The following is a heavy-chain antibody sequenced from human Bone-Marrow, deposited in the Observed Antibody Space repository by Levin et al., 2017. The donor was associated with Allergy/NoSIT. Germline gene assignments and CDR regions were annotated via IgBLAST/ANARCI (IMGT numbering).Heavy chain of an antibody. Sequence: GGSLRLSCAISGFTFNSYWMSWVRQAPGKGLEWVATIKSDASETYYVDSVRGRFTISRDNAKDSLFLQMGSLRGEDTAVYYCARDSRHIVGVPAPDFWGQGTLVTVSS. J-gene: IGHJ4*02. CDR2: IKSDASET. CDR3: ARDSRHIVGVPAPDF. CDR1: GFTFNSYW. D-gene: IGHD2-2*01. V-gene: IGHV3-7*01.